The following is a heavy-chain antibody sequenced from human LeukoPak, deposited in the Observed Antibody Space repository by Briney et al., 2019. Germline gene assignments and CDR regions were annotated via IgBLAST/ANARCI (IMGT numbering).Heavy chain of an antibody. D-gene: IGHD5-24*01. V-gene: IGHV4-4*09. Sequence: SETLSLTCTVSGGSITSYYWSWIRQPPGKGLEWIGYIYGTGSTNYNPSLKSRVTISLDTSKSQLSLKLSSVTAADTAVYYCTGPWHGPYAFDVWGQGTMVTVSS. CDR3: TGPWHGPYAFDV. J-gene: IGHJ3*01. CDR1: GGSITSYY. CDR2: IYGTGST.